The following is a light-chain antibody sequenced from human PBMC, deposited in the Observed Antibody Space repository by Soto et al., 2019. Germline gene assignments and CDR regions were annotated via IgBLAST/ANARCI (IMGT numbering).Light chain of an antibody. Sequence: EIVLTQSPGTLSLSPGERATLSCRASQSVSSSYLAWYQRKPGQAPRLLIYGASSRATAIPDRFSGSGSGTEFTLTINRLEPEDFAVYYCQQYGSSPPNFGQGTRLEIK. V-gene: IGKV3-20*01. CDR2: GAS. J-gene: IGKJ5*01. CDR3: QQYGSSPPN. CDR1: QSVSSSY.